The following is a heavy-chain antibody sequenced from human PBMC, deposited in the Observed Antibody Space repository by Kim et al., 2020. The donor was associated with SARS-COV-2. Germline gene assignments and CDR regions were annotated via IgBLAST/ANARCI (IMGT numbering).Heavy chain of an antibody. CDR2: IYYSGST. J-gene: IGHJ1*01. Sequence: SETLSLTCTVSGASITSYYWTWIRQPPGKGLELIGYIYYSGSTNYNPSLNSRVTLSVDTSKNQFSLKLSSVTAADTAAYSCASYSGSFYFQHWGLGTLIT. D-gene: IGHD1-26*01. CDR1: GASITSYY. CDR3: ASYSGSFYFQH. V-gene: IGHV4-59*13.